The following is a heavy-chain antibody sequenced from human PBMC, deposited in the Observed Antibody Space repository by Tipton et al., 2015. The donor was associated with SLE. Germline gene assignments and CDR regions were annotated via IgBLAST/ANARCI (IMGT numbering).Heavy chain of an antibody. CDR1: GGSISSSSYY. CDR2: IYYSGST. Sequence: TLSLTCTVSGGSISSSSYYWGWIRQPPGKGLEWIGSIYYSGSTYYNPSLKSRVTISIDTSKNQFSLKLSSVTAADTAVYYCARPSGYAFDIWGQGTMVTVSS. D-gene: IGHD7-27*01. CDR3: ARPSGYAFDI. J-gene: IGHJ3*02. V-gene: IGHV4-39*07.